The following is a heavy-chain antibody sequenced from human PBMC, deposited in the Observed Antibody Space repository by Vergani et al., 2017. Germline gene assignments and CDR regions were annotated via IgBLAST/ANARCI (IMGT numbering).Heavy chain of an antibody. Sequence: QVQLVQSGAEVKKPGSSVKVSCKASGGTFRSYAISWVRQAPGQGLEWMGRIIPLFGTANYAQKFQGRVTMTADESTSTAYMELSLLRSEDTAVYYCATLSQGVIPASHDAFDIWGKGIMVTVSS. D-gene: IGHD2-2*01. J-gene: IGHJ3*02. CDR3: ATLSQGVIPASHDAFDI. V-gene: IGHV1-69*13. CDR1: GGTFRSYA. CDR2: IIPLFGTA.